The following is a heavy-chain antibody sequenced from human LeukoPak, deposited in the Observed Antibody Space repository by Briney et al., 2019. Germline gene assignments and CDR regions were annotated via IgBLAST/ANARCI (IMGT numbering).Heavy chain of an antibody. CDR2: IYPGDSDT. CDR3: ARLEPEYQLLPNWFDP. Sequence: GESLKISCKGSGYSFTSYWIGWVRQMPGKGLEWMGIIYPGDSDTRYSPSFQSQVTISADKSISTAYLQWSSLKASDTAMYYCARLEPEYQLLPNWFDPWGQGTLVTVSS. V-gene: IGHV5-51*01. D-gene: IGHD2-2*01. J-gene: IGHJ5*02. CDR1: GYSFTSYW.